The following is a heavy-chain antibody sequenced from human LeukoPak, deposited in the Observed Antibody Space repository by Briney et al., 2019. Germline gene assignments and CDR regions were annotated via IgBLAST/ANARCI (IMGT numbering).Heavy chain of an antibody. Sequence: SETLSLTCTVSGGSISSSSYYWGWIRQPPGKGLEWIGSIYYSGSTYYNPSLKSRVTISVDTSKNQFSLKLSSVTAADKAVYYCARNWAYFDYWGQGTLVTVSS. CDR2: IYYSGST. CDR3: ARNWAYFDY. V-gene: IGHV4-39*01. D-gene: IGHD7-27*01. CDR1: GGSISSSSYY. J-gene: IGHJ4*02.